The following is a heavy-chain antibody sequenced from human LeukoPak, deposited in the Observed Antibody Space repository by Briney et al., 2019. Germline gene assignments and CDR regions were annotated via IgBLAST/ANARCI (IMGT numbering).Heavy chain of an antibody. J-gene: IGHJ4*02. CDR3: ARGLSIAAPNFDY. D-gene: IGHD6-6*01. CDR2: IYYSGST. CDR1: GGSISSYY. Sequence: PSETLSLTCTVSGGSISSYYWSRIRQPPGKGLEWIGYIYYSGSTNYNPSLKSRVTISVDTSKNQFSLKLSSVTAADTAVYYCARGLSIAAPNFDYWGQGTLVTVSS. V-gene: IGHV4-59*01.